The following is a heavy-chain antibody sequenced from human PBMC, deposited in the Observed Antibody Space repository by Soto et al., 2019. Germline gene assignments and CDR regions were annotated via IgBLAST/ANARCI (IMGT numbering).Heavy chain of an antibody. CDR2: ISGSGSGS. V-gene: IGHV3-23*01. CDR3: VKDGYCGGDCYSEDY. Sequence: EVQLLESGGGLVQRGGSLRLSCAASGFTFYTHAMSWVRQAPGKGLEWVSTISGSGSGSFYADSVKGRFTISRDNSKNTLSLQMNGLRADDTAVYYCVKDGYCGGDCYSEDYWGQGILVTVSS. D-gene: IGHD2-21*01. CDR1: GFTFYTHA. J-gene: IGHJ4*02.